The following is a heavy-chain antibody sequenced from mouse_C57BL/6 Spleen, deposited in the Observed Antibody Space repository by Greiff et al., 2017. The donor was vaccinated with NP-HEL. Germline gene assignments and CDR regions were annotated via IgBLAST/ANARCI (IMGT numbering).Heavy chain of an antibody. D-gene: IGHD2-4*01. J-gene: IGHJ4*01. Sequence: EVQLVESGGGLVKPGGSLKLSCAASGFTFSSYTMSWVRQTPEKRLEWVATISGGGGNTYYPDSVKGRFTISRDNAKNTLYLQMSSLRSEDTALYYCAREGDYDEVWYAMDYWGQGTSVTVSS. CDR3: AREGDYDEVWYAMDY. V-gene: IGHV5-9*01. CDR2: ISGGGGNT. CDR1: GFTFSSYT.